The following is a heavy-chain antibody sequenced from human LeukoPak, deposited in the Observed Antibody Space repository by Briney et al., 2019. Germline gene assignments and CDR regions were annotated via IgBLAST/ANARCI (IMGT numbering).Heavy chain of an antibody. D-gene: IGHD6-13*01. Sequence: GGSLGLSCAASGFTFSTYWMTWARQAPGKGLEWVATIKPDGSEEYYVDSVKGRFTISRDNAKNSLYLQMNSLRAEDTAVYYCAKPSRSSSNEYWGQGTLVTVSS. J-gene: IGHJ4*02. CDR2: IKPDGSEE. V-gene: IGHV3-7*05. CDR1: GFTFSTYW. CDR3: AKPSRSSSNEY.